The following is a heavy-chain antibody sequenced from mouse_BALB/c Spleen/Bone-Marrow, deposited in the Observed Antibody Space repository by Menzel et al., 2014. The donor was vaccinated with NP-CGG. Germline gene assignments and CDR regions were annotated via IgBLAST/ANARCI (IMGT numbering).Heavy chain of an antibody. CDR1: GYTFTSYW. Sequence: QVQLKQSGAELAKPGASVKMSCKASGYTFTSYWMHWVKQRPGQGLEWIGYINPSTGYTEYNQKFKDKATLTADKSSSTAYMQLSSLTSEDSAVYYCASDWDVGWGQGTTLTVSS. D-gene: IGHD4-1*01. V-gene: IGHV1-7*01. CDR2: INPSTGYT. J-gene: IGHJ2*01. CDR3: ASDWDVG.